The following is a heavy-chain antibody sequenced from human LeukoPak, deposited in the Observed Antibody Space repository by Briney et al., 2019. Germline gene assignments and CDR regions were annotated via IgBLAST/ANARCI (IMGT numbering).Heavy chain of an antibody. J-gene: IGHJ4*02. CDR1: GFTFSSYG. D-gene: IGHD3-9*01. V-gene: IGHV3-30*03. CDR2: ISYAGNNK. Sequence: GGSLRLSCAASGFTFSSYGMHWVRQAPGKGREGGAIISYAGNNKYYVDSVKGRFTISTDNSKNTLYLQMNSLRTEETAVYYCARERSDWSFDYWGQGTLVPVSS. CDR3: ARERSDWSFDY.